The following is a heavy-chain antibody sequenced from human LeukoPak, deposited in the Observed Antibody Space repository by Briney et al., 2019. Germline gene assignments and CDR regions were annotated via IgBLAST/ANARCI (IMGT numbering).Heavy chain of an antibody. D-gene: IGHD5-24*01. CDR1: GGSIRSYY. CDR3: AREAREGHVFDI. J-gene: IGHJ3*02. Sequence: SETLSLTCTVSGGSIRSYYWSWIRQPPGKGLEWIGYIHYSGSTNYNPSLKSRVIVSVDTSKNQFSLKLSSVTAADTAVYYCAREAREGHVFDIRGQGTMVTVSS. V-gene: IGHV4-59*01. CDR2: IHYSGST.